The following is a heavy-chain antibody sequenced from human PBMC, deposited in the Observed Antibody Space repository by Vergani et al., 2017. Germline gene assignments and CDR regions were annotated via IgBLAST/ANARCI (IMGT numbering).Heavy chain of an antibody. Sequence: EVQLEESGGGLVQPGGSLKLSCAASGFTFSGSAMHWVRQASGKGLEWVGRIRSKANSYATAYAASVKGRFTISRDDSKNTAYLQMNSLKTEDTAVYYCAIVVEPPDYWGQGTLVTVSS. V-gene: IGHV3-73*02. CDR1: GFTFSGSA. D-gene: IGHD3-22*01. J-gene: IGHJ4*02. CDR3: AIVVEPPDY. CDR2: IRSKANSYAT.